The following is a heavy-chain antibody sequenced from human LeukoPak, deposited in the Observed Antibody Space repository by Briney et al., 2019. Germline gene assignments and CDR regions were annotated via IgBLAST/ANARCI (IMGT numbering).Heavy chain of an antibody. J-gene: IGHJ6*02. D-gene: IGHD6-19*01. V-gene: IGHV3-64D*06. Sequence: GGSLRLSCSASGFTFSSYAMHWVRQAPGKGLEYVSAISSNGGSTYYADSVKGRFTISRDNSKNTLYLQMSSLRAEDTAVYYCVKAKEQWLAHHHLYYYYGMDVWGQGTTVTVSS. CDR3: VKAKEQWLAHHHLYYYYGMDV. CDR2: ISSNGGST. CDR1: GFTFSSYA.